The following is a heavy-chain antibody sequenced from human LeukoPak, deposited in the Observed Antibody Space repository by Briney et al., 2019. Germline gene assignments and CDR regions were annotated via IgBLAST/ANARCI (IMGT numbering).Heavy chain of an antibody. CDR3: ARSGPHGGWYYFDY. J-gene: IGHJ4*02. Sequence: SETLSLTCTVSGYSISSGGYYWSWIRHHPGKGLEWIGYTYYGGSTYYTPTLESRVSISIDTSAYQFSLKLSSVTAADTAVYYCARSGPHGGWYYFDYWGQGTLVTVSS. V-gene: IGHV4-31*03. CDR2: TYYGGST. CDR1: GYSISSGGYY. D-gene: IGHD6-19*01.